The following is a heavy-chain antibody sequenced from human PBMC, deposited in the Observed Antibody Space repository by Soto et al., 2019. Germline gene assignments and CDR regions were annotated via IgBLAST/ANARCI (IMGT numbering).Heavy chain of an antibody. CDR3: ARERTGDPTFFDY. V-gene: IGHV4-61*01. Sequence: PSETLSLTCTVSVGSFSSSNYYWSWILQPPGKGLEWLGYIYYSGSASYNPSLKSRITVSVDTSKNQFSLKLSSVTAADTAVYYCARERTGDPTFFDYWGQGTLVTVSS. CDR2: IYYSGSA. J-gene: IGHJ4*02. D-gene: IGHD1-1*01. CDR1: VGSFSSSNYY.